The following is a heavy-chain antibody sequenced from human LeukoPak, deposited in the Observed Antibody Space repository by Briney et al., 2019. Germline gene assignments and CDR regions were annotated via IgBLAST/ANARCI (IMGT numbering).Heavy chain of an antibody. J-gene: IGHJ4*02. CDR2: TYYRSKWYN. V-gene: IGHV6-1*01. CDR1: GDSVSSNSAA. Sequence: SQTLSLTCAISGDSVSSNSAAWNWIRQSPSRGLEWLGRTYYRSKWYNDYAVSVKSRITINPDTSKNQFPLQLNSVTPEDTAVYYCARAGRDGYNYGVYYFDYWGQGTLVTVSS. CDR3: ARAGRDGYNYGVYYFDY. D-gene: IGHD5-12*01.